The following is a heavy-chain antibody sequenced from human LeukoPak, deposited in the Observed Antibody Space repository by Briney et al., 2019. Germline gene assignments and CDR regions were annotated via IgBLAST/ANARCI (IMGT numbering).Heavy chain of an antibody. CDR1: GGTFSSYA. CDR3: AKERWELLPVGNYYYYGMDV. D-gene: IGHD1-26*01. V-gene: IGHV1-69*04. Sequence: SVKVSCKASGGTFSSYAISWVRQAPGQGLEWMGRIIPSLGIANYAQKFQGRVTITADKSTSTAYMELSSLRSEDTAVYYCAKERWELLPVGNYYYYGMDVWGQGTTVTVSS. CDR2: IIPSLGIA. J-gene: IGHJ6*02.